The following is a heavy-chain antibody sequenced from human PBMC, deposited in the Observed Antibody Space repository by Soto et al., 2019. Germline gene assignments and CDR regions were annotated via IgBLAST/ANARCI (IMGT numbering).Heavy chain of an antibody. J-gene: IGHJ2*01. V-gene: IGHV4-39*01. CDR2: IYYSGST. Sequence: SETLSLTCTVSGGSISSSSYYWGWIRQPPGKGLEWIGSIYYSGSTYYNPSLKSRVTISVDTSKNQFSLKLSSVTAADTAVYYCARPAVTVYWYFDLWGRGTLATV. D-gene: IGHD4-17*01. CDR1: GGSISSSSYY. CDR3: ARPAVTVYWYFDL.